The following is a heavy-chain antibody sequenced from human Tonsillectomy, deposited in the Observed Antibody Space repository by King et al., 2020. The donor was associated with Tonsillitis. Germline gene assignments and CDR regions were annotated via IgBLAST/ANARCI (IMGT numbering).Heavy chain of an antibody. CDR3: AKLAYCSGGSCYDFDY. CDR1: GFTFSSYG. CDR2: ISYDGSNK. V-gene: IGHV3-30*18. D-gene: IGHD2-15*01. Sequence: HVQLVESGGGVVQPGRSLRLSCAASGFTFSSYGMHWVRQAPGKGLEWVAVISYDGSNKYYADSVKGRFTISRDNSKNTLYLQMNSLRAEDTAVYYCAKLAYCSGGSCYDFDYWGQGTLVTVSS. J-gene: IGHJ4*02.